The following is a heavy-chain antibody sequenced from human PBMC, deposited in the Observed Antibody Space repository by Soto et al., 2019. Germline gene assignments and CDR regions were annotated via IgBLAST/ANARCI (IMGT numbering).Heavy chain of an antibody. CDR2: ISAYNGNT. D-gene: IGHD3-10*01. CDR1: GYTFTSYG. CDR3: ARVFYYGSGSYSPENWFDP. V-gene: IGHV1-18*01. Sequence: GASLKVSCKASGYTFTSYGISWVRHAPGQGLEWMGWISAYNGNTNYAQKLQGRVTMTTDTSTSTAYMELRSLRSDDTAVYYCARVFYYGSGSYSPENWFDPWGQGTLVTVSS. J-gene: IGHJ5*02.